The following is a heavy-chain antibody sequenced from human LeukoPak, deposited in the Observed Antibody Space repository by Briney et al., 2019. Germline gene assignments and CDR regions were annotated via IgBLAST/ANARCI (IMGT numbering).Heavy chain of an antibody. Sequence: GGSLRLSCAASGFTFSSYGMHWVRQAPGKGLEWVAVIWYDGSNKYYADSVKGRFTISRDNSKNTLYLQMNSLRAEDTAVYCCAKEGLGYYYYYMDVWGKGTTVTVSS. CDR1: GFTFSSYG. CDR2: IWYDGSNK. D-gene: IGHD3-16*01. J-gene: IGHJ6*03. V-gene: IGHV3-33*06. CDR3: AKEGLGYYYYYMDV.